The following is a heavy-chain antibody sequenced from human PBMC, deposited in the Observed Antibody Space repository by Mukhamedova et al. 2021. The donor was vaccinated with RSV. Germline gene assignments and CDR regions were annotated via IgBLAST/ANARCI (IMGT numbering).Heavy chain of an antibody. J-gene: IGHJ4*02. CDR1: SSYA. V-gene: IGHV3-30-3*01. D-gene: IGHD1-1*01. CDR2: ISYDGSNK. Sequence: SSYAMHWVRQAPGKGLEWVAVISYDGSNKSYADSVKGRFTISRDNSKNTLYLQMNSLRAEDTAVYYCVRPTGTDEFGFDYWGQG. CDR3: VRPTGTDEFGFDY.